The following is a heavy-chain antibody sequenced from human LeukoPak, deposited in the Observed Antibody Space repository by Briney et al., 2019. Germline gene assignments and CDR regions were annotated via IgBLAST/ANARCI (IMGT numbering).Heavy chain of an antibody. J-gene: IGHJ4*02. Sequence: ASVKVSCKASGYTFTSYYMHWVRQAPGQGLEWMGIINPSGGSTSYAQKFQGRVTMTRDTSTSTVYMELSSLRSEDTAVYYCARGGENRVTYSPFYYFDYGGREPLVTFS. CDR3: ARGGENRVTYSPFYYFDY. CDR2: INPSGGST. V-gene: IGHV1-46*01. D-gene: IGHD2-21*02. CDR1: GYTFTSYY.